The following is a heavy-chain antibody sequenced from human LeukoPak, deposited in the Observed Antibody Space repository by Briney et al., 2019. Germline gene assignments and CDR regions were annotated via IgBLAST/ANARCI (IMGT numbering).Heavy chain of an antibody. D-gene: IGHD2-15*01. CDR1: GLTVSRSY. CDR3: TRDAGVPYSGYFDY. J-gene: IGHJ4*02. V-gene: IGHV3-66*01. CDR2: IYSGGTT. Sequence: GGSLRLSCAASGLTVSRSYMSWVRQAPGKGLEWVSLIYSGGTTYYADSVKGRFTISRDNSKNTVYLQMNSLRAEDTAVYYCTRDAGVPYSGYFDYWGQGTLVTVSS.